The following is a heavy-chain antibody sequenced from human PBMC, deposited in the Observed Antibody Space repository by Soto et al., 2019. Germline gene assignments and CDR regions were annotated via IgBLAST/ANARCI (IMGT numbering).Heavy chain of an antibody. J-gene: IGHJ6*02. CDR1: GITFSDYY. D-gene: IGHD2-21*01. V-gene: IGHV3-11*05. CDR2: ISSSSSYT. Sequence: PGGSLRLSCAASGITFSDYYMSWIRQAPGKGLEWVSYISSSSSYTNYADSVKGRFTISRDNAKNSLYLQMNSLRAEDTAVYYCARVLMWPGPYVMDVWGQGTTVTVSS. CDR3: ARVLMWPGPYVMDV.